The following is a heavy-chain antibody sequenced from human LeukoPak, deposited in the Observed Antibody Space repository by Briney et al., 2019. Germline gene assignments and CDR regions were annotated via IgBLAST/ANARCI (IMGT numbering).Heavy chain of an antibody. V-gene: IGHV4-59*12. D-gene: IGHD3-10*01. Sequence: SETLSLTCSVSGDSISSFYWNWIRQPPGRGLEWIGNIHYSGSSIYNPSLKSRVTISVDTSKNQFSLKLSSVTAADTAVYYCARVWGLWFGELLPDYWGQGTLVTVSS. CDR3: ARVWGLWFGELLPDY. CDR2: IHYSGSS. J-gene: IGHJ4*02. CDR1: GDSISSFY.